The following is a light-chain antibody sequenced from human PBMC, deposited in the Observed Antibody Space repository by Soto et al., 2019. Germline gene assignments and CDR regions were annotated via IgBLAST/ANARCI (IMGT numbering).Light chain of an antibody. CDR3: CSYAGSSTFV. Sequence: LTQPASVSGSPGQSITIPCTGTSSDVGSYNFVSRYQQHPGKAPKLMIYEGTKRPSGVSYRFSGSKSGNTASLTISGLQAEDEADYYCCSYAGSSTFVFGTGTKVTVL. CDR1: SSDVGSYNF. V-gene: IGLV2-23*03. CDR2: EGT. J-gene: IGLJ1*01.